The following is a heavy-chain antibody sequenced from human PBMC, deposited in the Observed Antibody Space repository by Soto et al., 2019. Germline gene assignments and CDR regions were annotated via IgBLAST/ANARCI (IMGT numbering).Heavy chain of an antibody. CDR1: GYTITSYG. CDR3: ARVEPPLGAFDI. Sequence: ASVKGSCKASGYTITSYGSSWVRQTPGQGLEWMGWISAYNGNTNYAQKLQGRVTMTTDTSTSTAYMELRSLRSDDTAVYYCARVEPPLGAFDIWGQGTMVTVSS. D-gene: IGHD1-1*01. CDR2: ISAYNGNT. V-gene: IGHV1-18*01. J-gene: IGHJ3*02.